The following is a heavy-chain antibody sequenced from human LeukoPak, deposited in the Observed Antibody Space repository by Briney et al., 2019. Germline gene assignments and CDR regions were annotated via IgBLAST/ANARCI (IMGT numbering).Heavy chain of an antibody. CDR2: IKQDGSEK. CDR3: ASFTIFGPYYYYYYMDV. Sequence: GSLRLSCAASGFTFSSYWMSWVRQAPGKGLGWVANIKQDGSEKYYVDSVKGRFTISRDNAKNSLYLQMNSLRAEDTAVYYCASFTIFGPYYYYYYMDVWGKGTTVTVSS. CDR1: GFTFSSYW. V-gene: IGHV3-7*01. J-gene: IGHJ6*03. D-gene: IGHD3-3*01.